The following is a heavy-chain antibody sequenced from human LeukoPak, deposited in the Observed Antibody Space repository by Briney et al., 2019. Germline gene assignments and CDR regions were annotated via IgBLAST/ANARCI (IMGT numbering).Heavy chain of an antibody. CDR1: GYTFTTYW. CDR3: ARLRVVKIFHNAFEI. J-gene: IGHJ3*02. D-gene: IGHD3-9*01. CDR2: IYPGDSDT. Sequence: HGGPLKISCKGSGYTFTTYWIAWAGQLPGKGLEWLGIIYPGDSDTRYSPSFQGQVTISADKSINTASLQWSSLKASDTAMYDCARLRVVKIFHNAFEIWGQGTMLTVSS. V-gene: IGHV5-51*01.